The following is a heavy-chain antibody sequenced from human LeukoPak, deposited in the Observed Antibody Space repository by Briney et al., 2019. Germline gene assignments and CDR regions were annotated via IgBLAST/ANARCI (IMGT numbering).Heavy chain of an antibody. CDR1: GFTFISSA. V-gene: IGHV3-23*01. D-gene: IGHD2-15*01. Sequence: QPGGSLRLSCAASGFTFISSAMTWVRQTPGKGLEWVSGISGSGSRTYYADSVKGRFTISRDTSKNTLYLQMNSLRAEDTAVYYCAKDRCGSSCFADFDYWGQGTLVTVSS. CDR3: AKDRCGSSCFADFDY. CDR2: ISGSGSRT. J-gene: IGHJ4*02.